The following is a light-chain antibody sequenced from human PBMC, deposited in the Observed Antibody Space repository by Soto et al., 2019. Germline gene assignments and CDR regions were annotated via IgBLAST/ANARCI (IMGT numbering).Light chain of an antibody. CDR1: SSDVGGYNF. V-gene: IGLV2-8*01. J-gene: IGLJ2*01. Sequence: QSVLTQPPSASGSPGQSVTISCTGTSSDVGGYNFVSWYQQHPGKAPKLMIYEVSKRPSGVPYRFSGSKSGNTASLTVSGLQAEDEADYYCSSYAGSKTVFGGGTKVTVL. CDR2: EVS. CDR3: SSYAGSKTV.